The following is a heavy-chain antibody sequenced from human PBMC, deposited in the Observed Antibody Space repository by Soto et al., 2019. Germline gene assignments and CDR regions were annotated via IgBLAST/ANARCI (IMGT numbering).Heavy chain of an antibody. J-gene: IGHJ3*01. V-gene: IGHV4-39*01. CDR1: GNSFSSSSYY. CDR3: ARQGRTSSEAVAV. CDR2: IYIGGSP. Sequence: QLQLQESGPGLVKTSETLSLTCTVSGNSFSSSSYYWGWIRQPPGKGLEWIGSIYIGGSPYDNPSPKIRVTMSIDTSRNQFSLKLTSVTAADTAVYYCARQGRTSSEAVAVWGQGTMVAVSS. D-gene: IGHD2-2*01.